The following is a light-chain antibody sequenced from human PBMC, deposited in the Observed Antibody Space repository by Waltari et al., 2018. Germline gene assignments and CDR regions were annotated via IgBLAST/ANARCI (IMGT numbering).Light chain of an antibody. CDR3: QQYNNWPPWT. V-gene: IGKV3D-15*01. J-gene: IGKJ1*01. Sequence: EIVMTQSPATLSVSPGEGATLSCRASQNINSNLARYQQQPGQTPRPLIYGASTRAIGIPARFSGSGSGTECTLTISSLQSEDCALYYCQQYNNWPPWTFGQGTKVEIK. CDR2: GAS. CDR1: QNINSN.